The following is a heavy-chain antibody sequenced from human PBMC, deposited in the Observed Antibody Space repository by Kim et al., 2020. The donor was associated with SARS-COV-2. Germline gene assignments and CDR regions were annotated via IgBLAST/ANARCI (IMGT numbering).Heavy chain of an antibody. CDR1: GGTFSSYA. D-gene: IGHD3-10*01. CDR2: IIPIFGTA. V-gene: IGHV1-69*13. J-gene: IGHJ6*02. Sequence: SVKVSCKASGGTFSSYAISWVRQAPGQGLEWMGGIIPIFGTANYAQKFQGRVTITADESTSTAYMELSSLRSEDTAVYYCARGQQGSPNYYGSGSYPHYYGMDVWGQGPTVTVSS. CDR3: ARGQQGSPNYYGSGSYPHYYGMDV.